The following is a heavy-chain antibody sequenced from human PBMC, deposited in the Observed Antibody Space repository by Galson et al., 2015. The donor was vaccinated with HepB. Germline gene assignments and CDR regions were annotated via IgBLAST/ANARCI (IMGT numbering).Heavy chain of an antibody. J-gene: IGHJ3*02. V-gene: IGHV3-30*18. Sequence: SLRLSCAASGFTFSSYGMHWVRQAPGKGLEWVAVISYDGSNKYYADSVKGRFTTSRDNSKNTLYLQMNSLRAEDTAVYYCAKGAQAQIRDAFDIWGQGTMVTVSS. CDR1: GFTFSSYG. D-gene: IGHD3-10*01. CDR2: ISYDGSNK. CDR3: AKGAQAQIRDAFDI.